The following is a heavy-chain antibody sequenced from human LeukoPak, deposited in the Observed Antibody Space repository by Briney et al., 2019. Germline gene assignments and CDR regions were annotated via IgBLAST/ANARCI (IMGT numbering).Heavy chain of an antibody. J-gene: IGHJ4*02. Sequence: GGSLRLSCAASGFTFSSYAMSWVRQAPGKGLEWVSAISGSGGSTYYADSVKGRFTISRDNSKNTLYLQMNSLRAEDTAVYYGAKEPRTYYYDSSGYYSHWGQGTLVTVSS. D-gene: IGHD3-22*01. CDR1: GFTFSSYA. CDR2: ISGSGGST. V-gene: IGHV3-23*01. CDR3: AKEPRTYYYDSSGYYSH.